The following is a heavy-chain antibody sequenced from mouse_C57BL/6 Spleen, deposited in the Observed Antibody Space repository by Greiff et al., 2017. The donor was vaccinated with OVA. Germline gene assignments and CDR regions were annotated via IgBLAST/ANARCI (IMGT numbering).Heavy chain of an antibody. D-gene: IGHD1-1*01. Sequence: VQLQQSGPELVKPGASVKMSCKASGYTFTDSNMHWVKQSHGKSLEWIGYINPNNGGTSYNQKFKGKATLTVNKSSSTAYMELRSLTSAESAVYYGATPYYGSSYEWYFDVWGTGTTVTVSS. CDR3: ATPYYGSSYEWYFDV. CDR2: INPNNGGT. V-gene: IGHV1-22*01. CDR1: GYTFTDSN. J-gene: IGHJ1*03.